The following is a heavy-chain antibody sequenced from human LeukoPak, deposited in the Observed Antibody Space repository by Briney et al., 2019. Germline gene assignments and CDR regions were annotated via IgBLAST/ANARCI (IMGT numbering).Heavy chain of an antibody. CDR3: ARTGTGGDLDI. D-gene: IGHD2-8*02. CDR1: GFAFSNHW. J-gene: IGHJ3*02. Sequence: GGSLRLSCAASGFAFSNHWLHWVRHAPGKGLVWVSRNSDGTSTIYADSVKGRFTISRDNAKSTVYLQMNSLRAEDTAVYYCARTGTGGDLDIWGQGTMVTVSS. CDR2: NSDGTST. V-gene: IGHV3-74*01.